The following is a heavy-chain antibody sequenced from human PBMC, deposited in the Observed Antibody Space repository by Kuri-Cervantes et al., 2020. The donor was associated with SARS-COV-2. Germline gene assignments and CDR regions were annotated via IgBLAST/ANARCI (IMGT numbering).Heavy chain of an antibody. D-gene: IGHD2-8*01. Sequence: SVKVSCKASGDSLSSYSFNWVRQAPGQGLEWMGGIIPMFGTADYAQKFQGRVTITADESTSTVYMELTSLRSDDTAMYYCARDCSGTDCNVIVYALSDWGQGTLVTVSS. CDR2: IIPMFGTA. V-gene: IGHV1-69*13. J-gene: IGHJ4*02. CDR1: GDSLSSYS. CDR3: ARDCSGTDCNVIVYALSD.